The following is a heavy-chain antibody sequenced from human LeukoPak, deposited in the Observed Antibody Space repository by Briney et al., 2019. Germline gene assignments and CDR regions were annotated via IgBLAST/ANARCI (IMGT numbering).Heavy chain of an antibody. CDR2: ISAYNGYT. Sequence: ASVKVSFKASGSTFTDYPIGWVRQAPGQGLEWMGWISAYNGYTNYEQSLQGRVSMTTDTSARTAYMELRSLRTDDTAMYYCTRVGGSYDGLIDYWGQGTLVTVSP. CDR3: TRVGGSYDGLIDY. D-gene: IGHD1-26*01. V-gene: IGHV1-18*01. CDR1: GSTFTDYP. J-gene: IGHJ4*02.